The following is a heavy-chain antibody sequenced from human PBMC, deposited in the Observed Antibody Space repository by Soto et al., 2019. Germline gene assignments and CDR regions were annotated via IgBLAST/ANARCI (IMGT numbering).Heavy chain of an antibody. Sequence: PGGSLRLSCAASGFTFSSYGMHWVRQAPGKGLEWVSAISGNGGSTYYADSVKGRFTISRDNSKNTLYLQMNSLRAEDTAVYYCAKDPIAAAVPTGVFDYWGQGTLVTVSS. J-gene: IGHJ4*02. D-gene: IGHD6-13*01. CDR1: GFTFSSYG. V-gene: IGHV3-23*01. CDR2: ISGNGGST. CDR3: AKDPIAAAVPTGVFDY.